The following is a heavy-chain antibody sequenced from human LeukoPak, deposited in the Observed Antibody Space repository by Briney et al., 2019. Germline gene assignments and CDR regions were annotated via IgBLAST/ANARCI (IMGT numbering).Heavy chain of an antibody. Sequence: SETLSLTCAVSGGSISSGGYSWSWIRQPPGKGLEWIGEINHSGSTNYNPSLKSRVTISVDTSKNQFSLKLSSVTAADTAVYYCARAPIVVVPAAKANGFDPWGQGTLVTVSS. CDR3: ARAPIVVVPAAKANGFDP. CDR2: INHSGST. V-gene: IGHV4-34*01. D-gene: IGHD2-2*01. CDR1: GGSISSGGYS. J-gene: IGHJ5*02.